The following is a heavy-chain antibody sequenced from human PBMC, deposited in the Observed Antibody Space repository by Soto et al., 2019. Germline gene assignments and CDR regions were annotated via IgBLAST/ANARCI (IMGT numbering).Heavy chain of an antibody. CDR3: ARGGHIAVVTASFDY. D-gene: IGHD2-21*02. CDR1: GYTFNTYY. Sequence: QVQLVQSGAEVKKPGASVKVSCKPSGYTFNTYYLHWVRQAPGQALEWMGVIHPSGGGTTYAQKFLCRVTVTRDTSTSTVFMELSSLGSDDTAVYYCARGGHIAVVTASFDYWGQGTLVTVSS. CDR2: IHPSGGGT. J-gene: IGHJ4*02. V-gene: IGHV1-46*02.